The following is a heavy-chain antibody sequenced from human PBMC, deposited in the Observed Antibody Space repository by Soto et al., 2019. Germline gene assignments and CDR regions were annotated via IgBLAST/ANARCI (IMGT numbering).Heavy chain of an antibody. CDR1: GFTFSSYS. V-gene: IGHV3-21*01. CDR3: ARGEIQLWLLPSYYYGMDV. D-gene: IGHD5-18*01. Sequence: EVQLVESGGGLVKPGGSLRLSCAASGFTFSSYSMNWVRQAPGKGLEWVSSISSSSSYIYYADSVKGRFTISRDNAKNSLYLQMNSLRAEDTAVYYCARGEIQLWLLPSYYYGMDVWGQGTTVTVSS. J-gene: IGHJ6*02. CDR2: ISSSSSYI.